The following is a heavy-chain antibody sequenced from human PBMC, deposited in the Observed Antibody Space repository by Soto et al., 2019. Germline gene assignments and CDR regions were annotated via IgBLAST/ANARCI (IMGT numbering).Heavy chain of an antibody. CDR3: AREFGEFTQYYYYYGMDV. V-gene: IGHV1-69*12. D-gene: IGHD3-10*01. CDR2: LIPIFGTA. Sequence: QVQLVQSGAEVKKPGSSVKVSCKASGGTFSSYAISWVRQAPGQGLEWMGGLIPIFGTANYAQKFQGRVTITADEATSTAYMELSSLQSEDTAVYYCAREFGEFTQYYYYYGMDVWGQGTTVTVFS. J-gene: IGHJ6*02. CDR1: GGTFSSYA.